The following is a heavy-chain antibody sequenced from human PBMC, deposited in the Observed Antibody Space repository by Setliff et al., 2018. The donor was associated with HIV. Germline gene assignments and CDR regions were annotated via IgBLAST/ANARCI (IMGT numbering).Heavy chain of an antibody. Sequence: PGGSLRLSCAASGFTFNSYPMHWVRQAPGKGLEWVAVIWFDGSTEYYADSMKGRFTISRDNSKATLYLQMNSLRAEDTALYYCATSRWTWGPDGFDIWGQGTTVTVSS. J-gene: IGHJ3*02. CDR3: ATSRWTWGPDGFDI. V-gene: IGHV3-33*03. CDR1: GFTFNSYP. CDR2: IWFDGSTE. D-gene: IGHD1-1*01.